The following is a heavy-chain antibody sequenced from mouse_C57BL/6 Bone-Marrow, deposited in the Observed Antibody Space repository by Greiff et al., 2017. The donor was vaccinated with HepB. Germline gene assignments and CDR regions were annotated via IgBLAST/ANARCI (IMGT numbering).Heavy chain of an antibody. Sequence: QVQLKVSGAELARPGASVKLSCKASGYTFTSYGISWVKQGTGQGLEWIGEIYPRSGNTYYNEKFKGKATLTADQSSSTAYMELRSLTSEDSAVYFCARGMDYWGQGTSVTVSS. CDR3: ARGMDY. CDR1: GYTFTSYG. V-gene: IGHV1-81*01. CDR2: IYPRSGNT. J-gene: IGHJ4*01.